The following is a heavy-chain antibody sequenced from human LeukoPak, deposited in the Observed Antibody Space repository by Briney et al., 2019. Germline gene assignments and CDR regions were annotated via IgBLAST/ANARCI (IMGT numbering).Heavy chain of an antibody. J-gene: IGHJ6*03. CDR1: GGSISSYY. D-gene: IGHD3-3*01. V-gene: IGHV4-4*07. CDR2: IYTSGST. CDR3: AREQYDFWSGYYSNYMDV. Sequence: SETLSLTCTVSGGSISSYYWSWIRQPAGKGLEWIGRIYTSGSTNYNPSLKSRVTMSVDTSKNQFSLKLSSVTAADTAVYYCAREQYDFWSGYYSNYMDVWGKGTTVTVSS.